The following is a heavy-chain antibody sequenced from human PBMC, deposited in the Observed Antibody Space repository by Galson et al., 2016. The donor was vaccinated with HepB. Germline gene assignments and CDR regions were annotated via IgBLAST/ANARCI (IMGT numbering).Heavy chain of an antibody. Sequence: SLRLSCAASGFTFKSYAMYWVRQAPGKGLEWVAVTSHDGNSNSYADSVKGRFTISRDNSKNTLYLQMNSLRVEDTAVYYCASFGRVIAYDAFDIWGQGTMVTVSS. D-gene: IGHD3-16*02. CDR1: GFTFKSYA. J-gene: IGHJ3*02. CDR2: TSHDGNSN. V-gene: IGHV3-30-3*01. CDR3: ASFGRVIAYDAFDI.